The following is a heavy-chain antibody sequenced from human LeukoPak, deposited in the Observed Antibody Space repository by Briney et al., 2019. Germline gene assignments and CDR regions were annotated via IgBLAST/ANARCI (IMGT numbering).Heavy chain of an antibody. CDR2: IRFDGTNK. CDR1: GFTFNSSG. V-gene: IGHV3-30*02. CDR3: ARDGRPEYYYYYMDV. D-gene: IGHD3/OR15-3a*01. Sequence: GGSLRLSCAASGFTFNSSGMHWVRQAPGKGLEWMAFIRFDGTNKYYADSVKGRFTISRDNSKNTLYLQMNSLRAEDTAVYYCARDGRPEYYYYYMDVWGKGTTVTVSS. J-gene: IGHJ6*03.